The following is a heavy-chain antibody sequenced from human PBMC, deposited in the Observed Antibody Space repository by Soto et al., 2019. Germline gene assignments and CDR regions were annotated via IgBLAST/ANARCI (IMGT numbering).Heavy chain of an antibody. D-gene: IGHD2-2*01. CDR3: ARTCNPPSCQYGLDV. CDR1: GYTFPSYG. V-gene: IGHV1-18*01. J-gene: IGHJ6*02. CDR2: INAYSGHT. Sequence: QVQLVQSGPEVRKPGASVKVSCKASGYTFPSYGISWVRQAPGQGLEWMGWINAYSGHTKYAQRLQGRLTMTADTSPSTASMELRSLRPDDTAVYYCARTCNPPSCQYGLDVWGQGTTVSVSS.